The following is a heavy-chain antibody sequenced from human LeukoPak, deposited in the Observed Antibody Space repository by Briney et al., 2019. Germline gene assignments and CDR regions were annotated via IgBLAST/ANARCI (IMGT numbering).Heavy chain of an antibody. Sequence: ASVKVSCKASGCTFTGYYMHWVRQAPGQGLEWMGWINPNSGGTNYAQKFQGRVTMTRDTSISTAYMELSRLRSDDTAVYYCARFAYCGGDCPYYFDYWGQGTLVTVSS. CDR1: GCTFTGYY. CDR3: ARFAYCGGDCPYYFDY. D-gene: IGHD2-21*01. V-gene: IGHV1-2*02. CDR2: INPNSGGT. J-gene: IGHJ4*02.